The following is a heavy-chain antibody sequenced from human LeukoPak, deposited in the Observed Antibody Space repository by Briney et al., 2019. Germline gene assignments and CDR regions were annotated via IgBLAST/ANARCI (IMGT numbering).Heavy chain of an antibody. CDR2: MNSNSGKT. J-gene: IGHJ4*02. CDR3: ARGVYGSGSYFFDY. CDR1: GYTFTSYD. D-gene: IGHD3-10*01. Sequence: ASVKVSCKTSGYTFTSYDINWVRQATGQGLEWMGWMNSNSGKTDYTQKVQGRVTMTRNTAISTAYMELSSLRSEDTAVYYCARGVYGSGSYFFDYWGQGTLVTASS. V-gene: IGHV1-8*01.